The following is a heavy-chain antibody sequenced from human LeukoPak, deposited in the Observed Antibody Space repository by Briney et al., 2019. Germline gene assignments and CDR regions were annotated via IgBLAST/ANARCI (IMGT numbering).Heavy chain of an antibody. J-gene: IGHJ4*02. CDR3: AKDGAWLRFDD. D-gene: IGHD5-12*01. V-gene: IGHV3-23*01. CDR2: ISPGGGPT. CDR1: GFIFSSHG. Sequence: GGSLRLSCAASGFIFSSHGVNWVRQAPGKGLEWVSGISPGGGPTYYADSVKGRFTISRDDSKHTLYLQMKNLRAEDTAVYYCAKDGAWLRFDDWGQGILVTVSS.